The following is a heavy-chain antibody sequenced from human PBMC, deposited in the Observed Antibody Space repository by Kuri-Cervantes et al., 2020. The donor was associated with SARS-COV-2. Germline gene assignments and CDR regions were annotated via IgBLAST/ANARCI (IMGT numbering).Heavy chain of an antibody. Sequence: GESLKISCAASGFTFSSYSMNWVRQAPGKGLEWVSYISSSSTIYYADSVKGRFTISRDNAKNSLYLQMDSLRDEDTAVYYCARMYYDILTGYFWFDPWGQGTLVTVSS. D-gene: IGHD3-9*01. J-gene: IGHJ5*02. CDR3: ARMYYDILTGYFWFDP. CDR2: ISSSSTI. V-gene: IGHV3-48*02. CDR1: GFTFSSYS.